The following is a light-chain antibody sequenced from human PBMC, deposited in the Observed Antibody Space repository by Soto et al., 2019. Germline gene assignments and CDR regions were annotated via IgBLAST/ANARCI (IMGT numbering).Light chain of an antibody. J-gene: IGKJ1*01. CDR2: DVS. CDR1: QSISSW. CDR3: QQYTNYPWT. V-gene: IGKV1-5*01. Sequence: DIQMTQSPPTLSASVGDRVTITCRASQSISSWLAWYQQRPGKAPNLLIYDVSSLESGVPSRFSGSGSGTEFTFTISSLQPDDFATYYCQQYTNYPWTFSQGTKVDIK.